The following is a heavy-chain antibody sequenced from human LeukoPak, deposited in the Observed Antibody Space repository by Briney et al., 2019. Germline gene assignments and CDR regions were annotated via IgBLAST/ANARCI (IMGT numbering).Heavy chain of an antibody. Sequence: GGSLRLSCVASGFPLTDNYVSWVRRAPGKGLEWVSVIYSGGTTHYADSVKGRFSISRDISKNTVYLQMSSLRGEDTAVYYCARETRWGAPQDYWGQGTLVTVSS. CDR3: ARETRWGAPQDY. D-gene: IGHD1-26*01. CDR2: IYSGGTT. CDR1: GFPLTDNY. V-gene: IGHV3-66*02. J-gene: IGHJ4*02.